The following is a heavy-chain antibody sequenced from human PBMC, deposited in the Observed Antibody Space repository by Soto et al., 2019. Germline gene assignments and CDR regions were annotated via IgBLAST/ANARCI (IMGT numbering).Heavy chain of an antibody. CDR3: ARDPLKVGATPHDY. V-gene: IGHV3-21*01. J-gene: IGHJ4*02. CDR2: ISSSSSYI. D-gene: IGHD1-26*01. CDR1: RFTFSSYS. Sequence: GGSLRLSGAASRFTFSSYSMNWVRQAPGKGLEWVSSISSSSSYIYYADSVKGRFTISRDNAKNSLYLQMNSLRAEDTAVYYCARDPLKVGATPHDYWGQGTLVTVSS.